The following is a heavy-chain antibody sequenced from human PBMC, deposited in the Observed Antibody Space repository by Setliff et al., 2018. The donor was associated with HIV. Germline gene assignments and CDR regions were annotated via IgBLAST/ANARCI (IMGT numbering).Heavy chain of an antibody. J-gene: IGHJ4*02. CDR1: GGSVGSGSYY. D-gene: IGHD4-17*01. CDR2: IYYSGST. V-gene: IGHV4-61*01. CDR3: ARDPPGYGDSKDY. Sequence: SETLSLTCSVSGGSVGSGSYYWSWIRQSPGKGLEWLGYIYYSGSTTYNPSLRSRVTMSIDTSKNQFSLKVRSVSAADTAVYYCARDPPGYGDSKDYWGQGKLVTV.